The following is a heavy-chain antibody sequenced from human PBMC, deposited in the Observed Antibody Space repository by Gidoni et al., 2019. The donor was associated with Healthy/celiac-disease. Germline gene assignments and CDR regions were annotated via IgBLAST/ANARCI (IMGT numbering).Heavy chain of an antibody. Sequence: EVQLVESGGGLVKPGGSLRLSCAASGFTFSNAWMSWVRQAPGKGLEWVGRIKSKTDGGTTDYAAPVKGRFTISRDDSKNTLYLQMNSLKTEDTAVYYCTTEAYCSGGSCYNEYFQHWGQGTLVTVSS. CDR3: TTEAYCSGGSCYNEYFQH. CDR2: IKSKTDGGTT. J-gene: IGHJ1*01. CDR1: GFTFSNAW. V-gene: IGHV3-15*01. D-gene: IGHD2-15*01.